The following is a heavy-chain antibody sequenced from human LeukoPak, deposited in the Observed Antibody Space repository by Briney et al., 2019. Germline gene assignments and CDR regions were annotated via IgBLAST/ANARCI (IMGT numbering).Heavy chain of an antibody. D-gene: IGHD5-18*01. J-gene: IGHJ4*02. CDR2: ISNRGYST. Sequence: PGGSLRLSCAASGLTLSDYYMSWIRQAPGKGLEWVSYISNRGYSTYYAVSVKGRFTISRDNANNSLYLQMNSLSDEDTAIYYCATGKRTYRKWGQGTLVTVSS. CDR1: GLTLSDYY. V-gene: IGHV3-11*01. CDR3: ATGKRTYRK.